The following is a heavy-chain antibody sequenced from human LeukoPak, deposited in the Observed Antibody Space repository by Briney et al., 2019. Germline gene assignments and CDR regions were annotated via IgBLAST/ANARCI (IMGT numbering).Heavy chain of an antibody. J-gene: IGHJ4*02. Sequence: PSETLSLTCTVSGGSISSYYWSWIRQPPGKGLEWMGYIYYSGSTNYNPSLKSRVTISVDTSKNQFSLKLSSVTAADTAVYYCAREYCSGGSCHFDYWGQGTLVTVSS. V-gene: IGHV4-59*01. D-gene: IGHD2-15*01. CDR1: GGSISSYY. CDR2: IYYSGST. CDR3: AREYCSGGSCHFDY.